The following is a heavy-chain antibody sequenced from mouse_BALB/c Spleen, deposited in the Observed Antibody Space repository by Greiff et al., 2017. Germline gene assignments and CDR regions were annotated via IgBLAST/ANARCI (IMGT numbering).Heavy chain of an antibody. Sequence: EVQGVESGGGLVQPGGSMKLSCVASGFTFSNYWMNWVRQSPEKGLEWVAEIRLKSNNYATHYAESVKGRFTISRDDSKSSVYLQMNNLRAEDTGIYYCTSGNYYWGQGTTLTVSS. CDR1: GFTFSNYW. D-gene: IGHD2-1*01. CDR2: IRLKSNNYAT. CDR3: TSGNYY. V-gene: IGHV6-6*02. J-gene: IGHJ2*01.